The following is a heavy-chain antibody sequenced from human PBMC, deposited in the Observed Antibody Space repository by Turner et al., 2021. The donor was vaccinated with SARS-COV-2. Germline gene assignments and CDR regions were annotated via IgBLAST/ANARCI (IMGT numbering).Heavy chain of an antibody. D-gene: IGHD6-25*01. CDR3: ARGLGGSGDF. V-gene: IGHV3-7*01. Sequence: EVQLVESGGGLVQPGGSLRISCAASGFAFGSYWMSWVRQAPGMGLQWVANIDYDGDKIYYAESVRGRFTVSRDNAYSSLHLDMTSLRVEDTGLYYCARGLGGSGDFWGQGTRVNVSS. CDR1: GFAFGSYW. J-gene: IGHJ4*02. CDR2: IDYDGDKI.